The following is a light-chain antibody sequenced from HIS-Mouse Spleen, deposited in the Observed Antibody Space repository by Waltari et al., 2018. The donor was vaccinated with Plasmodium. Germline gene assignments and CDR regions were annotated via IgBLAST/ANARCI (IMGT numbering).Light chain of an antibody. CDR1: QSVSSN. Sequence: EIVMTQSPATLSVSPGERATLSCRASQSVSSNLAWYQQKPGQAPRLLIYGASPRATGIPARLSGSGSGTEFTLTISSMQSEDFAVYYCQQYNNWPITFGPGTKVDIK. CDR3: QQYNNWPIT. J-gene: IGKJ3*01. V-gene: IGKV3-15*01. CDR2: GAS.